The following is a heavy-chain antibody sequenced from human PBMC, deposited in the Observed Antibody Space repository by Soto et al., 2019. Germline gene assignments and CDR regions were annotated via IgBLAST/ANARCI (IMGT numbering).Heavy chain of an antibody. D-gene: IGHD5-18*01. J-gene: IGHJ4*02. Sequence: QVQLQESGPGLGKPSQTLSLTCTVSGGSLSSGDYYWSCIRQPPGKGLQWIGYIYYSGSTYYNPSLKSLVTITVDTAKNQFSLKLSSVTAADTAVYYCAIGQLWFDYWGQGTLVTVSS. CDR3: AIGQLWFDY. CDR1: GGSLSSGDYY. CDR2: IYYSGST. V-gene: IGHV4-30-4*01.